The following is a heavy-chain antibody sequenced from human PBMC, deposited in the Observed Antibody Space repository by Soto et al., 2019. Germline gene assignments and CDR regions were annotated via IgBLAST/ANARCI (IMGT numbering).Heavy chain of an antibody. CDR2: IRSKANSYAT. D-gene: IGHD6-13*01. V-gene: IGHV3-73*01. CDR3: TSHIAAAGYYYYGMDV. J-gene: IGHJ6*02. CDR1: GFTFSGSA. Sequence: EVQLVESGGGLVQPGGSLKLSCAASGFTFSGSAMHWVRQASGKGLEWVGRIRSKANSYATTYAASVKGRFTISRDDSKNTAYLQMNSLKTEDTAVYYCTSHIAAAGYYYYGMDVWGQGTTVTVSS.